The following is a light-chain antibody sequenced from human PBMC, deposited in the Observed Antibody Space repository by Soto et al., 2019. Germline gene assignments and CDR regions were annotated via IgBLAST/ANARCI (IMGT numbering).Light chain of an antibody. CDR3: RQSYNTPRT. Sequence: DIQMTQAPSSLPASVGDRVSITCRASQTIGNYLNWYQQRPGKAPNLLISAASTLQSGVPSRFSGSGSGTDFTLTITSLQPEDFATYYCRQSYNTPRTFGQGTKVEI. J-gene: IGKJ1*01. CDR2: AAS. V-gene: IGKV1-39*01. CDR1: QTIGNY.